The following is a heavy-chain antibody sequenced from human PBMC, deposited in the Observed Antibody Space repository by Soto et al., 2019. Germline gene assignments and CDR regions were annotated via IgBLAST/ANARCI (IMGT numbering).Heavy chain of an antibody. Sequence: GGSLRLSCAASGFTFSSYSMYWVRQAPGKGLEWVSSISSSSSYIYYADSVKGRFTISRDNAKNSLYLQMNSLRAEDTAVYYCARDFGEMATHFDYWGQGTLVTVSS. CDR3: ARDFGEMATHFDY. CDR2: ISSSSSYI. V-gene: IGHV3-21*01. CDR1: GFTFSSYS. J-gene: IGHJ4*02. D-gene: IGHD5-12*01.